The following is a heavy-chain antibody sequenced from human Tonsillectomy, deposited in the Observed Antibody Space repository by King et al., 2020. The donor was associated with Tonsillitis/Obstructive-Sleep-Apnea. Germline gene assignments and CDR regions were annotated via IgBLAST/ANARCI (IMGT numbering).Heavy chain of an antibody. CDR2: ISSSTYI. Sequence: VQLVESGGGLVKPGGSLRLSCAASGFTFSSYSMNWVRQAPGKGLEWVSSISSSTYIYYADSVKGRFTISRDNAKNSLYLQMNSLRAEDTAVYYCARDENQILAAAGTRYYYYYMDVWGKGTTVTVSS. D-gene: IGHD6-13*01. CDR1: GFTFSSYS. CDR3: ARDENQILAAAGTRYYYYYMDV. J-gene: IGHJ6*03. V-gene: IGHV3-21*01.